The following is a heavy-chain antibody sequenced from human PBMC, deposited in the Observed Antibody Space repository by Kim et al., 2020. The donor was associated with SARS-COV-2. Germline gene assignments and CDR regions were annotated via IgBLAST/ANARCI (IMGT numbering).Heavy chain of an antibody. V-gene: IGHV4-34*01. D-gene: IGHD6-19*01. CDR3: ARGFPRCGWYYYYYYGMDV. J-gene: IGHJ6*02. Sequence: SETLSLTCAVYGGSFSGYYWSWIRQPPGKGLEWIGEINHSGSTNYNPSLKSRVTISVDTSKNQFSLKLSSVTAADTAVYYCARGFPRCGWYYYYYYGMDVWGQGTTVTVSS. CDR2: INHSGST. CDR1: GGSFSGYY.